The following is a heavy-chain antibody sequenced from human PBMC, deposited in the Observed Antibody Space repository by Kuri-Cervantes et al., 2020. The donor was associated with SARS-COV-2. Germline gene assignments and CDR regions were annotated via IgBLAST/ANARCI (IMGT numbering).Heavy chain of an antibody. Sequence: GSLRLSCTVSGGSISSYYWSWIRQPPGKGLEWIGYIYYSGSTNYNPSLKSRVTISVDTSKNQFSLELSSVTAADTAVYYCARHDSYVGFDYWGQGTLVTVSS. CDR2: IYYSGST. CDR1: GGSISSYY. V-gene: IGHV4-59*08. D-gene: IGHD5-18*01. J-gene: IGHJ4*02. CDR3: ARHDSYVGFDY.